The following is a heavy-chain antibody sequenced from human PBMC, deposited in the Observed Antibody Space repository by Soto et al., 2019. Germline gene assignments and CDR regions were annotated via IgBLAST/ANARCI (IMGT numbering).Heavy chain of an antibody. V-gene: IGHV6-1*01. CDR3: AREVVRGVSGVAYYYGMDV. Sequence: QVQLQQSGPGLVKPSQTLSLTCAISGDSVSSSSAAWNWIRQSPSRGLEWLGRTYYRSKWYNDYAVSVKSRITINPDTSKNQFSLQLNSVTPEDTAVYYCAREVVRGVSGVAYYYGMDVWGQGTTVTVSS. CDR1: GDSVSSSSAA. J-gene: IGHJ6*02. D-gene: IGHD3-10*01. CDR2: TYYRSKWYN.